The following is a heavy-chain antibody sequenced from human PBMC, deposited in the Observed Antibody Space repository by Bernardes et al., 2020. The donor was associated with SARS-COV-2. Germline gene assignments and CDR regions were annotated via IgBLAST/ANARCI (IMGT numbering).Heavy chain of an antibody. CDR1: GFSLSSSGVC. CDR3: ARIGAGPDY. CDR2: IDWDDAK. V-gene: IGHV2-70*11. D-gene: IGHD6-19*01. Sequence: PTLVKPTQTLTLACTFSGFSLSSSGVCVSWIRQPPGKALEWLARIDWDDAKYYNTSLKTRLTISKDTSKNQVVLTMTNMDPVDTATYYCARIGAGPDYWGQGTLVTVSS. J-gene: IGHJ4*02.